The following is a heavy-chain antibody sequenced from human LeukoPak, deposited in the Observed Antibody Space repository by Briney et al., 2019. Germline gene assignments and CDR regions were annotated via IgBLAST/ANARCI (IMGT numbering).Heavy chain of an antibody. D-gene: IGHD3-3*01. Sequence: GGSLRLSCAASGFTLDDFGMSWVRHAPGKGLEWVSGINWNGGRTEYADSVKGRFTIVRDNAKNSLYLQMNSLRAEDTAVYYCAGSSGDLEAFDIWGQGTMVTVSS. CDR3: AGSSGDLEAFDI. J-gene: IGHJ3*02. CDR2: INWNGGRT. V-gene: IGHV3-20*04. CDR1: GFTLDDFG.